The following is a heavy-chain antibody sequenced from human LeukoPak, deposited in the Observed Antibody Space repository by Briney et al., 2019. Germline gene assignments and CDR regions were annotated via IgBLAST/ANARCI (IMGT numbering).Heavy chain of an antibody. CDR2: INHSGST. CDR3: ARRPILYCSSTSCYQRLGWFDP. CDR1: GGSFSGYY. J-gene: IGHJ5*02. Sequence: PSETLSLTCAVYGGSFSGYYWSWIRQPPGKGLAWIGEINHSGSTNYNPSLKSRVTISVDTSKNQFSLKLSSVTAADTAVYYCARRPILYCSSTSCYQRLGWFDPWGQGTLVTVSS. V-gene: IGHV4-34*01. D-gene: IGHD2-2*01.